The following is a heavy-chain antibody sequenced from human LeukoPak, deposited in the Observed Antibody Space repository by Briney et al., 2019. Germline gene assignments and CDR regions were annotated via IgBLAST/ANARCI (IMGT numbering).Heavy chain of an antibody. CDR3: ARDSRESFDY. Sequence: GGSLRLSCAASGFAFSSYAISWVRQAPGKGLEWVSSISGSGGSTYYADSVKGRFTISRDNSKNTLYLQMNSLRAEDTAVYYCARDSRESFDYWGQGTLVTVSS. V-gene: IGHV3-23*01. CDR2: ISGSGGST. CDR1: GFAFSSYA. J-gene: IGHJ4*02.